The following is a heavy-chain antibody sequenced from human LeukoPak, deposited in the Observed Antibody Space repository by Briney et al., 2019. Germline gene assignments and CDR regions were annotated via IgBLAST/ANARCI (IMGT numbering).Heavy chain of an antibody. V-gene: IGHV4-38-2*02. D-gene: IGHD1-26*01. Sequence: SETLSLTCIVSGYSISSGYYWGWIRQPPGKGLEWIGTIYRSGSTYSNPSLRGRVTISVDTSKNQFSLKLSSVTAADTAVYYCARTGAGYYYYCMDVWGKGTTVTVSS. CDR1: GYSISSGYY. CDR2: IYRSGST. CDR3: ARTGAGYYYYCMDV. J-gene: IGHJ6*03.